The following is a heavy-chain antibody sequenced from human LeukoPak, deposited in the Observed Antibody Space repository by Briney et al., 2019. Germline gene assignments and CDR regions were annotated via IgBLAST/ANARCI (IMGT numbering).Heavy chain of an antibody. CDR2: IYPGDSDT. D-gene: IGHD2-2*01. CDR3: ARQSSTRSPFDI. CDR1: GYSFTSFW. V-gene: IGHV5-51*01. Sequence: GESLKISCKGSGYSFTSFWIGWVRQMPGKGLEWMGVIYPGDSDTRYSPSFQGQVTISADKSISTAYLQWSSLKASDSAMYYCARQSSTRSPFDIWGQGTMVTVSS. J-gene: IGHJ3*02.